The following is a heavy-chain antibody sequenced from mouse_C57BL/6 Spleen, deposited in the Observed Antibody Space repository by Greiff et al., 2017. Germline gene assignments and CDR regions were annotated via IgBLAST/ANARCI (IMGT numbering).Heavy chain of an antibody. Sequence: VQLQQSGPELVKPGASVKISCKASGYTFTDYYMNWVKQSHGKSLEWIGDINPNNGGTSYTQKFKGKATLTVDKSSSTAYMELRSLTSENSAVYYSAREGAHITTVVAPGAMDYWGQGTSVTVSS. D-gene: IGHD1-1*01. J-gene: IGHJ4*01. V-gene: IGHV1-26*01. CDR1: GYTFTDYY. CDR2: INPNNGGT. CDR3: AREGAHITTVVAPGAMDY.